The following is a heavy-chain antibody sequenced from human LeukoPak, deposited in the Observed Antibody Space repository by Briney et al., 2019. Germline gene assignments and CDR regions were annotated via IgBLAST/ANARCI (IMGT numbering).Heavy chain of an antibody. J-gene: IGHJ4*02. Sequence: GGSLRLSCAASGFTFSSYSMNWVRQVPGKGLQWVSSISSTSSYIYYADSVKGRFTVSRDNAKNSLSLQMNSLRAEDTAVYYCAREVEMATTDYWGQGTLVTVSS. CDR2: ISSTSSYI. CDR1: GFTFSSYS. CDR3: AREVEMATTDY. D-gene: IGHD5-24*01. V-gene: IGHV3-21*01.